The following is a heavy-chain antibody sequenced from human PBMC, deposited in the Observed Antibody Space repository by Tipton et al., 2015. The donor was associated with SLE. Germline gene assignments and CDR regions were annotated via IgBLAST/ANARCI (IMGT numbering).Heavy chain of an antibody. V-gene: IGHV4-61*09. J-gene: IGHJ2*01. D-gene: IGHD3/OR15-3a*01. CDR2: IYTSGST. CDR1: GGSISSGSYY. CDR3: ARDVGRGLGYWYFDL. Sequence: TLSLTCTVSGGSISSGSYYWSWIRQPAGKGLEWIGHIYTSGSTNYNPSLKSRVTISVDTSKNQFSLKLSSVTAADTAVYYCARDVGRGLGYWYFDLWGRGSLVTVSS.